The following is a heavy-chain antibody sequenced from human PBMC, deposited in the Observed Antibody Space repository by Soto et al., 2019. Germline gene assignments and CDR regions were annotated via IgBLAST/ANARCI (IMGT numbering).Heavy chain of an antibody. D-gene: IGHD2-2*01. CDR2: ISSSGSTI. J-gene: IGHJ5*02. V-gene: IGHV3-48*03. Sequence: EVQLVESGGGLVQPGGSLRLSCAASGFTFSSYEMNWVRQAPGKGLEWVSYISSSGSTIYYADSVKGRFTISRDNAKNSLYLQMNSLRAEDTAVYYCARDLYCSSTSCYGNWVDPWGQGTLVTVSS. CDR1: GFTFSSYE. CDR3: ARDLYCSSTSCYGNWVDP.